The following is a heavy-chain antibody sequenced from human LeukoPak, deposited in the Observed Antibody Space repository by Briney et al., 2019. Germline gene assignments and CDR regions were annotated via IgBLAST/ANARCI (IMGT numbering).Heavy chain of an antibody. D-gene: IGHD4-17*01. Sequence: SETLSLTCTVSGGSISSYYWSWIRQPAGKGLEWIGRIYTSGSTNYNPSLKSRVTMSVDTSKNQFSLKLSSVTAADTAVYYCARLSDYGDYVVNWYFDLWGRGTLVTVSS. V-gene: IGHV4-4*07. CDR1: GGSISSYY. CDR3: ARLSDYGDYVVNWYFDL. J-gene: IGHJ2*01. CDR2: IYTSGST.